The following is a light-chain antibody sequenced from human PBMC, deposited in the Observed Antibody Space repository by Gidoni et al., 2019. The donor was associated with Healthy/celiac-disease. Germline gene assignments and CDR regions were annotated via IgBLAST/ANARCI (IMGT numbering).Light chain of an antibody. V-gene: IGKV1-39*01. Sequence: DIQMTQSPSSLSASVGDRVTITCRASQSISSYLHWYQKKPGKAPKLLIYAASSLQSGVPSRFSGSGSGTDFTLTISSLQPEDFATYYCQQSYSTLDTVGQGTKLEIK. CDR2: AAS. CDR1: QSISSY. J-gene: IGKJ2*01. CDR3: QQSYSTLDT.